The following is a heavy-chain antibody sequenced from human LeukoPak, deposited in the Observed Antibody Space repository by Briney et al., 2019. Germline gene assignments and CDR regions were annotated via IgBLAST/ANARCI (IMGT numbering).Heavy chain of an antibody. CDR3: ARERSGSYSFDY. CDR1: GFTFSSYG. D-gene: IGHD1-26*01. CDR2: IWYDGSNK. Sequence: GGSLRLSCAASGFTFSSYGMHWVRQAPGKGLEWVAVIWYDGSNKYYADSVKGRFTISRDNSKNTLYLQMNSLRAEDTAVYYCARERSGSYSFDYWGQGTLVTVSS. V-gene: IGHV3-33*01. J-gene: IGHJ4*02.